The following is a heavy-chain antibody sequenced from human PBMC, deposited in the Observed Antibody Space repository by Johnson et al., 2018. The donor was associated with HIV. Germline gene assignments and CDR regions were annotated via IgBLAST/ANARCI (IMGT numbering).Heavy chain of an antibody. Sequence: VQLVESGGGLVQPGGSLRLSCAASGFTFSSYAMHWVRQAPGKGLEYVSAISSNGGSTYYANSVKGRFTISRDNSKSTLYLQMNSLRVEDTAMYYCARGRKDIAAVDGLDNDGFDVWGQGTMVTVSS. CDR2: ISSNGGST. D-gene: IGHD6-13*01. J-gene: IGHJ3*01. CDR3: ARGRKDIAAVDGLDNDGFDV. V-gene: IGHV3-64*01. CDR1: GFTFSSYA.